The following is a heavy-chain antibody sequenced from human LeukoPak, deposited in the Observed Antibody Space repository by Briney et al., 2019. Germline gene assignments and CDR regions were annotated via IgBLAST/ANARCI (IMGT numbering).Heavy chain of an antibody. V-gene: IGHV4-4*07. J-gene: IGHJ5*02. CDR2: IYVSGRI. CDR1: GGSISNLY. Sequence: PSETLSLTCSVSGGSISNLYLSWIRQPAGKGLEWIGRIYVSGRIDYNPSLRSRVTMSVDTSKNRLSLRVRSVTAADTGVYYCARDSGTTGEVKFDPWGQGTLVTVSS. CDR3: ARDSGTTGEVKFDP. D-gene: IGHD3-10*01.